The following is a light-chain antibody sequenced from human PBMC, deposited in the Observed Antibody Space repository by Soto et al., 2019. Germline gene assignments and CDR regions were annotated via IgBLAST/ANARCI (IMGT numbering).Light chain of an antibody. Sequence: QSVLTQPPSGSGAPGQRGTISCTGSSSNIGAGYDVHWYQQLPGTAPKLLIYGNSNRPSGVPDRFSGSKSGTSASLAITGLQAEDEADYYCQSYDSSLSAWVFGGGTKVTVL. CDR2: GNS. CDR3: QSYDSSLSAWV. V-gene: IGLV1-40*01. CDR1: SSNIGAGYD. J-gene: IGLJ3*02.